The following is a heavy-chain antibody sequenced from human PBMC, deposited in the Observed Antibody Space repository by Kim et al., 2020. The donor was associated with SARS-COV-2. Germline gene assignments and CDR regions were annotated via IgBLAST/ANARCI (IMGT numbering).Heavy chain of an antibody. CDR1: GDSVSSNSAA. Sequence: SQTLSLTCAISGDSVSSNSAAWNWIRQSPSRGLEWLGRTYYRSKWYNDYAVSVKSRITINPDTSKNQFSLQLNSVTPEDTAVYYCAREFFDCSSTSCYTPPFDPWGQGTLVTVSS. CDR2: TYYRSKWYN. D-gene: IGHD2-2*02. J-gene: IGHJ5*02. V-gene: IGHV6-1*01. CDR3: AREFFDCSSTSCYTPPFDP.